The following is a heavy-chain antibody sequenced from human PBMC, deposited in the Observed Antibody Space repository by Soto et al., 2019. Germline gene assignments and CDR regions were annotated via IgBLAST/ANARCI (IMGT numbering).Heavy chain of an antibody. V-gene: IGHV5-51*01. J-gene: IGHJ6*02. D-gene: IGHD6-19*01. Sequence: GESLKISCKGTGYSFTSYWIGWVRQMPGKGLEWMGIIYPGDSDTRYSPSFQGQVTISADKSISTAYLQWSSLKASDTAMYYCARSRRGAYSSGLYSLSGYYNYGXDVWGQGTKVTVSS. CDR2: IYPGDSDT. CDR1: GYSFTSYW. CDR3: ARSRRGAYSSGLYSLSGYYNYGXDV.